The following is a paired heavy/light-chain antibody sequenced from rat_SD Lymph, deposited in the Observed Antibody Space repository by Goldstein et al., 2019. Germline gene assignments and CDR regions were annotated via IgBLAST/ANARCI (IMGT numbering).Heavy chain of an antibody. CDR1: GFTFSNYY. D-gene: IGHD1-9*01. CDR2: ISTGGGST. CDR3: TTGGRNYGYTYDFDY. J-gene: IGHJ2*01. V-gene: IGHV5-27*01. Sequence: EVQLVESGGGLVQPGRSLKLSCAASGFTFSNYYMAWVRQAPTKGLEWVAYISTGGGSTYYRDSVKGRFTISRDNAKSTLYLQMDSLRSEDTATYYCTTGGRNYGYTYDFDYWGQGVMVTVSS.
Light chain of an antibody. Sequence: DIQMTQSPSSMSVSLGDTVTITCRASQDVGIYVNWFQQKPGKSPRRMIYRATNLADGVPSRFSGSRSGSDYSLTISSLESEDVADYHCLQYDEYPNTFGAGTKLELK. J-gene: IGKJ2-1*01. CDR2: RAT. CDR3: LQYDEYPNT. CDR1: QDVGIY. V-gene: IGKV14S9*01.